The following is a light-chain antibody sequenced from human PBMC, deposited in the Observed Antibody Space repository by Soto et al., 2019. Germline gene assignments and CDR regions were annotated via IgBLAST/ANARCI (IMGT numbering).Light chain of an antibody. V-gene: IGLV2-14*01. CDR2: EVS. CDR3: RSYTSSSTPYV. CDR1: SSDVGGYNY. J-gene: IGLJ1*01. Sequence: QSALTQPASVSGSPGQSITISCTGTSSDVGGYNYVSWYQQRPGKAPKLMIYEVSNRPSGVSNRFSGSKSGNTASLTISGLQAEDEADYYCRSYTSSSTPYVFGTGTKLTVL.